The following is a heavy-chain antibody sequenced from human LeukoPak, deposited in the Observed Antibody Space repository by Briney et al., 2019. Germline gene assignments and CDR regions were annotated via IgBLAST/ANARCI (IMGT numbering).Heavy chain of an antibody. CDR2: IYHSGST. V-gene: IGHV4-4*02. CDR3: ARIGGSYFDY. CDR1: GGSISSSNW. Sequence: SETLSLTCAVSGGSISSSNWWSWVRQPPGKGLEWIGEIYHSGSTYYNPSLKSRVTISVDTSKNQFSLKLNSVTAADTAVYYCARIGGSYFDYWGQGTLVTVSS. J-gene: IGHJ4*02. D-gene: IGHD1-26*01.